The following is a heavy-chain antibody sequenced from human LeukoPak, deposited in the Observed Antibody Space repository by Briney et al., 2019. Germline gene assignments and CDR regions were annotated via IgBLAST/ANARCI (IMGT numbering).Heavy chain of an antibody. CDR1: GYTFTGYY. CDR2: INPNSGGT. V-gene: IGHV1-2*02. CDR3: ARDFLNYYDSSGYQFDY. Sequence: ASVKVSCKASGYTFTGYYMHWVRQAPGQGLEWMGWINPNSGGTNYAQKFQGRVTMTRDTSISTAYMELSRLRSDDTAVYYCARDFLNYYDSSGYQFDYWGQGTLVTVSS. J-gene: IGHJ4*02. D-gene: IGHD3-22*01.